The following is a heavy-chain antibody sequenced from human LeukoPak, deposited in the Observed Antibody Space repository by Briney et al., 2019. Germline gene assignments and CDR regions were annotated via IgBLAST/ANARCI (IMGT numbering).Heavy chain of an antibody. CDR1: GFTFRNYA. CDR2: IEGDGSGT. Sequence: GGSLRLSCGASGFTFRNYAMTWVRKPPGKGWNGAQRIEGDGSGTYYTDSARGRFIVSRDNSKNTLFLQMNRLRAEDAAVYYCAKDSVSQNGIFDPFDIWGQGTLVTVSS. J-gene: IGHJ3*02. CDR3: AKDSVSQNGIFDPFDI. D-gene: IGHD2-15*01. V-gene: IGHV3-23*03.